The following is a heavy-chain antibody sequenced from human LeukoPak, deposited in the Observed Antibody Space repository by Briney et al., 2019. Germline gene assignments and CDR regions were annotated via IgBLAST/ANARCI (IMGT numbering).Heavy chain of an antibody. CDR2: IRQDGSEK. Sequence: GGSLRLSCADSGFTFSSYWMSWIRQAPGKGLEWVANIRQDGSEKNYVDSVKGRFTISRDNAKNSLYLQMNSLRAEDTAVYYCARDMPFGVYWGQGTLVTVSS. J-gene: IGHJ4*02. V-gene: IGHV3-7*03. CDR3: ARDMPFGVY. D-gene: IGHD3-16*01. CDR1: GFTFSSYW.